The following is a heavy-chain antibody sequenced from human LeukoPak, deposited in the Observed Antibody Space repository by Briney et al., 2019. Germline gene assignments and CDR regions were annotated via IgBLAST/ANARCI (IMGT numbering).Heavy chain of an antibody. J-gene: IGHJ4*02. V-gene: IGHV3-74*01. D-gene: IGHD4-23*01. CDR1: GFTFTNYW. CDR3: ARGPDYGGPL. CDR2: MNSDGSST. Sequence: PGGSLRLSCAASGFTFTNYWMHWVRQAPGKGLVWVSRMNSDGSSTSYADSVKGRFIISRDNAKNTLYLQMNSLRAEDTAVYYCARGPDYGGPLRGQGTLVTV.